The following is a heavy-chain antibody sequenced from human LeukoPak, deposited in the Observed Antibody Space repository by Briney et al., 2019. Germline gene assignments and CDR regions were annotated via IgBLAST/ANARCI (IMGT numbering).Heavy chain of an antibody. V-gene: IGHV3-66*01. D-gene: IGHD1-26*01. J-gene: IGHJ4*02. Sequence: GGSLRLSCAASGFTVSSNYMSWVRQAPGKGLEWVSVIYSGGSTYYADSVKGRFTISRDNSKNTLYLQMNSLRAEDTAVYYCARYLDSGSYSSLDYWGQGTLVTVSS. CDR3: ARYLDSGSYSSLDY. CDR2: IYSGGST. CDR1: GFTVSSNY.